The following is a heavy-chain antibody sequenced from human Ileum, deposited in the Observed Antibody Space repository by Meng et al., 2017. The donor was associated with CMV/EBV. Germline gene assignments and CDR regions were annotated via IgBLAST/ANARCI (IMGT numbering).Heavy chain of an antibody. CDR3: VTADHHAIKY. CDR2: INQYGST. Sequence: QVQIQQWGAGLLKPSETLSLTCSLGGSFSPYPWSWIRQAPGKGLEWIGEINQYGSTNFNPSVKSRVTISRDTSKNQFSLRLNSVTAADAAVYYCVTADHHAIKYWGQGTLVTVSS. CDR1: GSFSPYP. D-gene: IGHD5-12*01. J-gene: IGHJ4*02. V-gene: IGHV4-34*01.